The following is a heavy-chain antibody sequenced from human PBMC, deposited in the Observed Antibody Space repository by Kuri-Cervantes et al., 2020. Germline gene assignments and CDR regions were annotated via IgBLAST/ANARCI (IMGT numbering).Heavy chain of an antibody. CDR3: ARDMLGYDSSGYYSDFKSYGMDV. CDR1: GGSISSGSYY. J-gene: IGHJ6*02. CDR2: IYTSGST. D-gene: IGHD3-22*01. Sequence: SETLSLTCTVSGGSISSGSYYWSWIRQPAGKGLEWIGRIYTSGSTNYNPSLKSRVTISVDTSKNQFSLKLSSVTAADTAVYYCARDMLGYDSSGYYSDFKSYGMDVWGQGTTVTVSS. V-gene: IGHV4-61*02.